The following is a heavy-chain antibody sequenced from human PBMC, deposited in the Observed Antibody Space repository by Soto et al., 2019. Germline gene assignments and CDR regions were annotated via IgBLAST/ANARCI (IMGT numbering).Heavy chain of an antibody. CDR2: ISRPSLAI. CDR3: ARDDSLMARTSGMDV. Sequence: EVQLVESGGGLVKPGESLRLSCSASGFTFSAYDMNWVRQAPGKGLEWVSYISRPSLAIYYADSVRGRFTISRDNAKNLLYLQMNSLRADDTAVYYCARDDSLMARTSGMDVWGQGTTVIVSS. CDR1: GFTFSAYD. D-gene: IGHD2-15*01. J-gene: IGHJ6*02. V-gene: IGHV3-21*04.